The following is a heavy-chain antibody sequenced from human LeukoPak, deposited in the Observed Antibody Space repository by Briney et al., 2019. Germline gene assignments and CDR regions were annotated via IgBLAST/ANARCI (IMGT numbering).Heavy chain of an antibody. CDR2: ISYDGSNK. CDR1: GFTFSSYA. Sequence: GGSLRLSCAASGFTFSSYAMHWVRQAPGKGLEWVAVISYDGSNKYYADSVKGRFTISRDNSKNTLYLQMNSLRAEDTAVYYCASYKQLEFRDWGQGTLVTVSS. CDR3: ASYKQLEFRD. V-gene: IGHV3-30-3*01. J-gene: IGHJ4*02. D-gene: IGHD6-13*01.